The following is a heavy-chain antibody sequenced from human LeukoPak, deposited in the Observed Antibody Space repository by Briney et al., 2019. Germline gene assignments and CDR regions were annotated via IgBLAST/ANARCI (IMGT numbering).Heavy chain of an antibody. Sequence: GGSLRLSCAASGFAFSSYSMNWVRQAPGKGLEWVSSISSSSSYIYYADSVKGRFTISRDNAKNSLYLQMNSLRAEDTAVYYCAKSHYGSGSYYYYYGMDVWGKGTTVTVSS. V-gene: IGHV3-21*01. D-gene: IGHD3-10*01. J-gene: IGHJ6*04. CDR1: GFAFSSYS. CDR2: ISSSSSYI. CDR3: AKSHYGSGSYYYYYGMDV.